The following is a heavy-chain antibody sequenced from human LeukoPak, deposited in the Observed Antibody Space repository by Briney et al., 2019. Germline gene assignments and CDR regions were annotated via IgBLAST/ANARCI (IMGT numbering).Heavy chain of an antibody. D-gene: IGHD3-9*01. CDR2: ISSSGSTI. V-gene: IGHV3-48*04. J-gene: IGHJ3*02. CDR3: ARLGLLTGYSRAFDI. Sequence: GGSLRLSCAASGFTFSSYGMHWVRQAPGKGLEWASYISSSGSTIYYADSVKGRFTISRDNAKNSLYLQMNSLRAEDTAVYYCARLGLLTGYSRAFDIWGQGTMVTVSS. CDR1: GFTFSSYG.